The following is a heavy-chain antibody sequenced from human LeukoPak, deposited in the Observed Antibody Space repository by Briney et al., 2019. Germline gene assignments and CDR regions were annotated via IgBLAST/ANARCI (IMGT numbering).Heavy chain of an antibody. D-gene: IGHD2-2*01. J-gene: IGHJ6*03. CDR3: ARVSGEIVAVPGGVQYYHYYYMDV. V-gene: IGHV3-53*01. Sequence: PGGSLRLSCAASGFTVSNNYMSWVRQAPGKGLEWVSVIYSGGTTYYADSVKGRFTISRDNSKNTLYVQMNSLRAEDTAVYYCARVSGEIVAVPGGVQYYHYYYMDVWGKGTTVTVS. CDR1: GFTVSNNY. CDR2: IYSGGTT.